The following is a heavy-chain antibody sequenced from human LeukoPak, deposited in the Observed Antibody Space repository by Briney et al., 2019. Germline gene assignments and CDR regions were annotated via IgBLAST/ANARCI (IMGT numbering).Heavy chain of an antibody. CDR2: ISAYNGNT. CDR3: AREVGARNRRNWFDP. Sequence: GASVKVSCKASGYTFTSYGISWVRQAPGQGLEWMGWISAYNGNTNYAQKLQGRVTMTTDTSTSTAYMELRSLRSDDTAVYYCAREVGARNRRNWFDPWGQGTLVTVSS. CDR1: GYTFTSYG. D-gene: IGHD1-26*01. V-gene: IGHV1-18*01. J-gene: IGHJ5*02.